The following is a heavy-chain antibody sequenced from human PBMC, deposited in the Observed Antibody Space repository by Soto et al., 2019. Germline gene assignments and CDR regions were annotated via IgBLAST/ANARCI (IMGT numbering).Heavy chain of an antibody. CDR3: THHGYYSYGMDV. V-gene: IGHV2-5*02. CDR2: IFWDDDK. J-gene: IGHJ6*02. CDR1: RLEHSTSGVG. Sequence: QITLKESGPTLVRPTQTLTVTCTFSRLEHSTSGVGVGWIRQSPGKALEWLALIFWDDDKRYSPSLKSRLSITKGTSNNQVVLTLTKMDPVDAGTYYCTHHGYYSYGMDVWGQGTTVTVSS.